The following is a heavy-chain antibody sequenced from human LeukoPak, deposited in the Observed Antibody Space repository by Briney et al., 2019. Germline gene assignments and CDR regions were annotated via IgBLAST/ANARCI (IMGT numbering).Heavy chain of an antibody. Sequence: ASVKVSCKASGYTFTSYDINWVRQATGQGLEWMGWMNPNSGNTGYAQKFQGRVTMTRNTSINTAYMELSSLRSEDTAVYYCARVFGTTYYYDSSGYNWFDPWGQGTLVTVSS. CDR3: ARVFGTTYYYDSSGYNWFDP. CDR1: GYTFTSYD. D-gene: IGHD3-22*01. CDR2: MNPNSGNT. J-gene: IGHJ5*02. V-gene: IGHV1-8*01.